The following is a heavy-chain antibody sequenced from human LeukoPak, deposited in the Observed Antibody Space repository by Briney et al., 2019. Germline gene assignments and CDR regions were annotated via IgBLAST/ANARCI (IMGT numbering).Heavy chain of an antibody. Sequence: PGGSLRLSCAASGFTFSSYWMSWVRQAPGKGLERVANIKQDGSGKYYVDSVKGRFTIPRDNAKNSLYLQMNSLRAEDTAVYYCAIDCSGGSCYSEPRGYWGQGTLVTVSS. CDR2: IKQDGSGK. D-gene: IGHD2-15*01. CDR1: GFTFSSYW. CDR3: AIDCSGGSCYSEPRGY. V-gene: IGHV3-7*01. J-gene: IGHJ4*02.